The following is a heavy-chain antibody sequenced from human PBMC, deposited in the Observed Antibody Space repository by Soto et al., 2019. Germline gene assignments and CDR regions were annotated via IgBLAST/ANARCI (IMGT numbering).Heavy chain of an antibody. J-gene: IGHJ4*02. D-gene: IGHD3-10*01. CDR2: IKQDGSEN. CDR1: GFTFSSYW. CDR3: ASRPPEVNYYGVFDY. Sequence: GGSLRLSCAASGFTFSSYWMTWVRQAPGKGLEWVANIKQDGSENYYVDSVKGRFTISRDNAKNSLFLQMNSLRAEDTAVYYCASRPPEVNYYGVFDYWGQGTPVTVSS. V-gene: IGHV3-7*03.